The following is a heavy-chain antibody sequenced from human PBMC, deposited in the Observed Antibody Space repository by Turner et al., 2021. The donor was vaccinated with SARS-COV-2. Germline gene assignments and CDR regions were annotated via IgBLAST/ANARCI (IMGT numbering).Heavy chain of an antibody. CDR3: ARDRVQLGPVGMDV. V-gene: IGHV4-4*07. J-gene: IGHJ6*02. D-gene: IGHD1-1*01. CDR2: IYTSRST. CDR1: GGSISSDY. Sequence: QVPLQESGPGLVKPSETLSLTCPVSGGSISSDYWSWTRQPAGKGLEWIGRIYTSRSTNYNPSLKSRVTMSVDTSKNQFSLKLSSVTAADTAVYYCARDRVQLGPVGMDVWGQGTTVTVSS.